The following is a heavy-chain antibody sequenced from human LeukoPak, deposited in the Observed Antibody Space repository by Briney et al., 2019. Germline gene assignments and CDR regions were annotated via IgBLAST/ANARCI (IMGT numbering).Heavy chain of an antibody. V-gene: IGHV1-18*01. J-gene: IGHJ4*02. CDR1: GYTFTSYG. CDR3: ARDCSSTSCYHNFGY. D-gene: IGHD2-2*01. Sequence: GASVKVSCKASGYTFTSYGISWVRQAPGQGLEWMGWISAYNGNTNYAQKLQGRVTMTTDTSTSTAYMELRSLRSDDTAVYYCARDCSSTSCYHNFGYWGQGTLVSVSS. CDR2: ISAYNGNT.